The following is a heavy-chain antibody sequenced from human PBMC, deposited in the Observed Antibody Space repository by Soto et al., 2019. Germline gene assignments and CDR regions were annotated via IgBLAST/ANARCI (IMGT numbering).Heavy chain of an antibody. Sequence: GASVKVSCKASGYTFTSYAMHWVRQAPGQRLEWMGWINAGNGNTKYSQKFQGRVTITRDTSASTAYMELSSLRSEDTAVYYCARGPGMRYSSSWSARIYFDYWGQGTLVTVSS. CDR3: ARGPGMRYSSSWSARIYFDY. V-gene: IGHV1-3*01. D-gene: IGHD6-13*01. J-gene: IGHJ4*02. CDR1: GYTFTSYA. CDR2: INAGNGNT.